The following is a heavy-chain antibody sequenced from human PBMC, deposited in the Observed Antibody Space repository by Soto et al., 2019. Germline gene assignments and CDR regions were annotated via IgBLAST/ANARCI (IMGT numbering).Heavy chain of an antibody. V-gene: IGHV4-31*03. D-gene: IGHD3-22*01. CDR3: ARDSYSSGYYGPAHYFDY. Sequence: SETLSLTCTVSGGSISSGGYYWSWIRQHPGKGLERNGYIYYSGSTYYNPSLKSRVTISVDTSKNHFSLKLSFVTAADTAVYYCARDSYSSGYYGPAHYFDYWGQGTLVTVSS. CDR1: GGSISSGGYY. J-gene: IGHJ4*02. CDR2: IYYSGST.